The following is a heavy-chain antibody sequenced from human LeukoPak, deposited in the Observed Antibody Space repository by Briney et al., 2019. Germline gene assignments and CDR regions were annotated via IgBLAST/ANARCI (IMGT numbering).Heavy chain of an antibody. CDR1: GFTFSSYG. CDR3: ARAYCSSTSCYLDDFWSGYPLDY. Sequence: GGSLRLSCAASGFTFSSYGMHWVRQAPGKELEWVAFIRYDGSNKYYADSVKGRFTISRGNSKNTLYLQMNSLRAEDTAVYYCARAYCSSTSCYLDDFWSGYPLDYWGQGTLVTVSS. D-gene: IGHD2-2*01. J-gene: IGHJ4*02. CDR2: IRYDGSNK. V-gene: IGHV3-30*02.